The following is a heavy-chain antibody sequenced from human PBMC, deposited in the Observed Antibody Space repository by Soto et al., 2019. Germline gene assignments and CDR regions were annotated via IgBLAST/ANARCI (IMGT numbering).Heavy chain of an antibody. D-gene: IGHD3-3*01. Sequence: SETLSLTCAVYGGSFSGYYWSWIRQPPGKGLEWIGEINHSGSTNYNPSLKSRVTISVDTSKNQFSLKLSSVTAADTAVYYCARGWLLKYYDFWSGYYTVWLDPWGQGTLVTVSS. CDR1: GGSFSGYY. CDR2: INHSGST. CDR3: ARGWLLKYYDFWSGYYTVWLDP. J-gene: IGHJ5*02. V-gene: IGHV4-34*01.